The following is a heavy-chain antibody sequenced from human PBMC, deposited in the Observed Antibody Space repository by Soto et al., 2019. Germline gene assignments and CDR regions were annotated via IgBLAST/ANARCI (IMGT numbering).Heavy chain of an antibody. CDR3: AKARPSGGYYYVEALDF. Sequence: EVQLLESGGGLVQPGGSLRLSCAASGFTFTSYAMTWVRQAPEKGLEWVSVISDSGRSTFYADSVKGRFTISRDNSKSTLYLQMNSLRADDAAAYYCAKARPSGGYYYVEALDFWGQGTMVTVSS. CDR2: ISDSGRST. V-gene: IGHV3-23*01. J-gene: IGHJ3*01. D-gene: IGHD3-22*01. CDR1: GFTFTSYA.